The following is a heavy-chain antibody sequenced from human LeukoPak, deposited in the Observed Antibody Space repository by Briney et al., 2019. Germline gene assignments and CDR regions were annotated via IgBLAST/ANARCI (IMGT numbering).Heavy chain of an antibody. J-gene: IGHJ6*03. Sequence: SETLSLTCTVSGGSISSYYWSWIRQPAGKGLEWIGRIHTSGSTNYNPSLKSRVTMSVDTSKNQFSLKLSSVTAADTAVYYCASGSRSYYYYYMDVWGKGTTVTVSS. CDR2: IHTSGST. D-gene: IGHD6-13*01. V-gene: IGHV4-4*07. CDR1: GGSISSYY. CDR3: ASGSRSYYYYYMDV.